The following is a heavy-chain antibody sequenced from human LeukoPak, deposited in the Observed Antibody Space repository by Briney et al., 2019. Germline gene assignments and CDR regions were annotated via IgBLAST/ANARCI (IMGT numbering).Heavy chain of an antibody. CDR3: ARDLLSGSYSYFDY. Sequence: ASVKVSCKASGGTFSSYAISWVRQAPGQGLEWMGRIIPILGIANYAQKFQGRVTITADKSTSTAYMELSSLRSEDTAVYYCARDLLSGSYSYFDYWGQGTLVTVSS. J-gene: IGHJ4*02. CDR1: GGTFSSYA. V-gene: IGHV1-69*04. D-gene: IGHD1-26*01. CDR2: IIPILGIA.